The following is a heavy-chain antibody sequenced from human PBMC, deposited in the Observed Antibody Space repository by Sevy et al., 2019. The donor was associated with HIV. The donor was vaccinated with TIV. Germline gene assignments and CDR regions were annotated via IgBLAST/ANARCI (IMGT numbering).Heavy chain of an antibody. J-gene: IGHJ4*02. V-gene: IGHV3-23*01. D-gene: IGHD3-9*01. CDR1: GFTFNNYA. Sequence: GGSLRLSCTASGFTFNNYAMTWVRQAPGKGLEWVSSIRGRNNVTIYAESVRGRFTLSRDISKNTLFLQMNSLGVEATAVYYCARHTGEPYYFEIWGQGTLVTVSS. CDR2: IRGRNNVT. CDR3: ARHTGEPYYFEI.